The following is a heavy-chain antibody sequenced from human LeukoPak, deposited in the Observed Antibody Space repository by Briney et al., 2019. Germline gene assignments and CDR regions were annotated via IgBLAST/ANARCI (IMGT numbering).Heavy chain of an antibody. CDR2: INPNSGGT. CDR3: ASLPRIAAVRGHYYYMDV. Sequence: ASVKVSCKASGYTFTGYYMHWVRQAPGQGLEWMGWINPNSGGTNYAQKFQGRVTMTRDTSISTAYMELSRLRSDDTAVYYCASLPRIAAVRGHYYYMDVWGKGTTVTVSS. J-gene: IGHJ6*03. CDR1: GYTFTGYY. V-gene: IGHV1-2*02. D-gene: IGHD6-13*01.